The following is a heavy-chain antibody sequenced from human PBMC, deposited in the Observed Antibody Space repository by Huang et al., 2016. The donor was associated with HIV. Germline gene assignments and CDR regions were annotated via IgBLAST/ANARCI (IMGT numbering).Heavy chain of an antibody. J-gene: IGHJ3*02. V-gene: IGHV4-39*01. CDR3: ARHMDCSSSSCLAGGHERGPFDM. CDR2: IYYSGST. Sequence: QLQLQESGPGLVKPSETLSLTCSVSGGSISSSSYYWGWIRQPPGKGREWVGGIYYSGSTFYNPSLKSRVTISVDTSKNQFSLRLSSVTAADTSVYYCARHMDCSSSSCLAGGHERGPFDMWGQGTMVTVSS. CDR1: GGSISSSSYY. D-gene: IGHD2-2*01.